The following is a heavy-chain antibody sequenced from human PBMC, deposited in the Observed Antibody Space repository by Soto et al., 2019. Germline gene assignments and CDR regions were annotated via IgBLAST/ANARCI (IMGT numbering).Heavy chain of an antibody. V-gene: IGHV3-33*01. CDR2: IWYDGSNK. J-gene: IGHJ4*02. Sequence: PGGSLRLSCAASGFTFSSYGMHWVRQAPGKGLEWVAVIWYDGSNKYYADSVKGRFTISRDNSKNTLYLQMNSLRAEDTAVYYCARGVPTWIQPSGYYFDYWGQGTLVTVSS. CDR3: ARGVPTWIQPSGYYFDY. CDR1: GFTFSSYG. D-gene: IGHD5-18*01.